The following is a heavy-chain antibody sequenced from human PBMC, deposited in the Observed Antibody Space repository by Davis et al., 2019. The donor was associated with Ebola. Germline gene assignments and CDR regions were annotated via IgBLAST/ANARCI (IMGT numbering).Heavy chain of an antibody. CDR1: GFTFSSYG. CDR2: ISSSSSYI. CDR3: ARDVGAEYFQH. Sequence: PGGSLRLSCAASGFTFSSYGMHWVRQAPGKGLEWVSSISSSSSYIYYADSVKGRFTISRDNAKNSLYLQMNSLRAEDTAVYYCARDVGAEYFQHWGQGTLVTVSS. J-gene: IGHJ1*01. V-gene: IGHV3-21*01.